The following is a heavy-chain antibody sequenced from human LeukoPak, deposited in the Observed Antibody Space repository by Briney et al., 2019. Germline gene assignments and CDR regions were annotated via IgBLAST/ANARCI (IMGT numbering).Heavy chain of an antibody. D-gene: IGHD1-14*01. Sequence: PSETLSLTCAVSGGSISSSSYYWSWIRQPPGKGLEWIGEINHSGSTNYNPSLKSRVTISVDTSKNQFSLKLSSVTAADTAVYYCARSRNGRYGHDAFDIWGQGTMVTVSS. CDR2: INHSGST. CDR1: GGSISSSSYY. CDR3: ARSRNGRYGHDAFDI. J-gene: IGHJ3*02. V-gene: IGHV4-39*07.